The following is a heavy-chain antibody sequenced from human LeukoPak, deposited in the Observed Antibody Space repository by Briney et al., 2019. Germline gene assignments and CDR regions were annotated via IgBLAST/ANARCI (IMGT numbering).Heavy chain of an antibody. CDR1: IFPFNRYR. CDR2: ISSSSSII. CDR3: ARRFDP. Sequence: GVPLRLSCAASIFPFNRYRIHWLRQSPEKGLEWVSYISSSSSIIYYADSVTGRFNISRDNAKNSLYLQRNSLRDEDTAGYYCARRFDPWRQETVVTVSS. V-gene: IGHV3-48*02. J-gene: IGHJ5*02.